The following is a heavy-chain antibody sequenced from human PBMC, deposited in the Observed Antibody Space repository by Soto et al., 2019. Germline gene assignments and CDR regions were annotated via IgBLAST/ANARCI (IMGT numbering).Heavy chain of an antibody. CDR2: ISAYNGNT. V-gene: IGHV1-18*01. D-gene: IGHD3-10*01. J-gene: IGHJ3*02. CDR3: ASVKHYYGSERHSQDAFDI. CDR1: GYTFTSYG. Sequence: QVQLVQSGAEVKKPGASVKVSCKASGYTFTSYGISWVRQAPGQGLEWMGWISAYNGNTNYAQKLQGRVTKTTDPHTRRDYMELTSLRTDHTDVYYCASVKHYYGSERHSQDAFDIWGQGTMVPVSS.